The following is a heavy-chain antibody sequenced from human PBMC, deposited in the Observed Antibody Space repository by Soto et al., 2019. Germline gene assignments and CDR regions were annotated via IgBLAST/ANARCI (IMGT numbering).Heavy chain of an antibody. CDR3: ARAPRGAIFGVALEDY. Sequence: SETLSLTCTVSGGSISSGGYYWIWIRQHPGKGLEWIGYIYYSGSTYYNPSLKSRVTISVDTSKNQFSLKLSSVTAADTAVYYCARAPRGAIFGVALEDYWGQGTLVTVSS. J-gene: IGHJ4*02. CDR1: GGSISSGGYY. CDR2: IYYSGST. D-gene: IGHD3-3*01. V-gene: IGHV4-31*03.